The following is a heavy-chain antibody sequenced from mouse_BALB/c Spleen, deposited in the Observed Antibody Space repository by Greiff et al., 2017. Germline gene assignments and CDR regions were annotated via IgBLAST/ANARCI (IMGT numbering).Heavy chain of an antibody. CDR3: ARSGNYRYDDGAWFAY. V-gene: IGHV1-63*02. J-gene: IGHJ3*01. CDR1: GYTFTNYW. CDR2: IYPGGGYT. D-gene: IGHD2-14*01. Sequence: VQLQESGAELVRPGTSVTISCKASGYTFTNYWLGWVKQRPGHGLEWIGDIYPGGGYTNYNEKFKGQATLTADTSSSTAYMQLSSLTSEDSAVYFCARSGNYRYDDGAWFAYWGQGTLVTVSA.